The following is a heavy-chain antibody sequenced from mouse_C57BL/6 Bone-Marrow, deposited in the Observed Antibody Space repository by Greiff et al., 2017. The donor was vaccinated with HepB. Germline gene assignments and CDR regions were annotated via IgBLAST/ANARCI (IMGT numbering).Heavy chain of an antibody. CDR1: GFTFSSYG. CDR2: ISSGGSYT. Sequence: EVQVVESGGDLVKPGGSLKLSCAASGFTFSSYGMSWVRQTPDKRLEWVATISSGGSYTYYPDSVKGRFTISRDNAKNTLHLQMSSLKSEDTAMYYCASFGRGFAYWGQGTLVTVSA. CDR3: ASFGRGFAY. V-gene: IGHV5-6*01. J-gene: IGHJ3*01.